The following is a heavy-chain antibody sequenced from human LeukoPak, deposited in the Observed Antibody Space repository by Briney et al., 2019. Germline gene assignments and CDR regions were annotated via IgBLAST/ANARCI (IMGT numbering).Heavy chain of an antibody. CDR2: ISYDGSNK. J-gene: IGHJ4*02. Sequence: SLRLSCAASGFTFSSYGMHWVRQAPGKGLEWVAVISYDGSNKYYADSVKGRFTISRDNSKNTLYLQMNSLRAEDTAVYYCAKDQERYFDWLYILDYWAQGTLATVTS. D-gene: IGHD3-9*01. CDR3: AKDQERYFDWLYILDY. V-gene: IGHV3-30*18. CDR1: GFTFSSYG.